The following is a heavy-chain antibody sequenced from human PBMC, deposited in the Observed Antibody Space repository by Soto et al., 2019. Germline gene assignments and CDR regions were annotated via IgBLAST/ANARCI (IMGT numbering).Heavy chain of an antibody. V-gene: IGHV1-8*01. CDR3: SRVMVGGAMADYYYYGMDV. D-gene: IGHD3-10*01. CDR1: GYTFTSYD. J-gene: IGHJ6*02. Sequence: ASVKVSCKASGYTFTSYDINWVRQATGQGLEWMGWMNPNSGNTGYAQKFQGRVTMTRNTSISTAYMELSSLSSEDTAVYYCSRVMVGGAMADYYYYGMDVWGQGTTVTVSS. CDR2: MNPNSGNT.